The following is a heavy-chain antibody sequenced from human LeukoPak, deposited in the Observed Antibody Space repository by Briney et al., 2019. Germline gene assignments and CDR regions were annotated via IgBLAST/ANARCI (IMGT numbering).Heavy chain of an antibody. CDR3: ARWKMELERNAFDF. Sequence: GGSLRLSCAASGFTFSTYWMSWIRQAAGNEPEWVADINQDGSEKYYLESVQGRFTVSGDNAQYSVFLPMTDLRADDTAVYYCARWKMELERNAFDFWGQGTVVTVSS. J-gene: IGHJ3*01. CDR2: INQDGSEK. V-gene: IGHV3-7*01. CDR1: GFTFSTYW. D-gene: IGHD1-26*01.